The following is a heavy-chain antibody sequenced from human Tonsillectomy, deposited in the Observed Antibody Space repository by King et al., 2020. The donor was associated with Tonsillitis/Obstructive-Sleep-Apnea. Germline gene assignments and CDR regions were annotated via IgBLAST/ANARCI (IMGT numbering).Heavy chain of an antibody. Sequence: VQLVESGGGLVQPGGSLRLSCAASGFTFSSYAMSWVRQAPGKGLEWVSAISGSGGSTYYADSVKGRFTISRDNSKNTLYLQMNSLRAEDTAVYYCAKWPNVIFTGPKGQAFDIWGQGTMVTVSS. CDR3: AKWPNVIFTGPKGQAFDI. D-gene: IGHD3-9*01. J-gene: IGHJ3*02. CDR1: GFTFSSYA. V-gene: IGHV3-23*04. CDR2: ISGSGGST.